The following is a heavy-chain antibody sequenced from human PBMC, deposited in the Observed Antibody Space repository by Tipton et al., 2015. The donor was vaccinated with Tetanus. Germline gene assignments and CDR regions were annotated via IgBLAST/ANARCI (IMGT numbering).Heavy chain of an antibody. J-gene: IGHJ4*02. V-gene: IGHV1-18*01. Sequence: QLVQSGAEVKKPGASVKVSCKASGYTFTSYGISWVRQAPGQGLEWMGWISAYNGDKNYAQKLQGRVILTTDTSTSTAYMELRSLRSDDTAVYYCARDELVRGVIVSKFDHWGQGTLVTVSS. CDR1: GYTFTSYG. D-gene: IGHD3-10*01. CDR2: ISAYNGDK. CDR3: ARDELVRGVIVSKFDH.